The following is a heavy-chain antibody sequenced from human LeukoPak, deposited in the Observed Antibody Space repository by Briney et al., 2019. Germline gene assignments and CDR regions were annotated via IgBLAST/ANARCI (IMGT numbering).Heavy chain of an antibody. CDR3: ARETRRSQTYYYDSSGYYSIDY. J-gene: IGHJ4*02. CDR2: IIPILGTA. Sequence: ASVKVSCKASGGTFSSYAISWVRQAPGQGLEWMGRIIPILGTANYAQKFQGRVTITADESTSTAYMELSSLRSEDTAVYYCARETRRSQTYYYDSSGYYSIDYWGQGTLVTVSS. D-gene: IGHD3-22*01. CDR1: GGTFSSYA. V-gene: IGHV1-69*11.